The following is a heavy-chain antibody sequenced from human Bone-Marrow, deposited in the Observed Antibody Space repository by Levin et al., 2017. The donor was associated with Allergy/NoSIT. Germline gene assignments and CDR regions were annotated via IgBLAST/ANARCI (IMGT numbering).Heavy chain of an antibody. D-gene: IGHD6-19*01. V-gene: IGHV3-9*01. CDR1: GFIFDNYA. J-gene: IGHJ3*02. Sequence: SCAASGFIFDNYAMHWVRQAPGKGLEWISGISWNSGTIGQADSVKGRFTISRDNAKKSLHLQMNSLRAEDTALYYCAKDFRVAGSFNAFDIWGQGTMVTVSS. CDR3: AKDFRVAGSFNAFDI. CDR2: ISWNSGTI.